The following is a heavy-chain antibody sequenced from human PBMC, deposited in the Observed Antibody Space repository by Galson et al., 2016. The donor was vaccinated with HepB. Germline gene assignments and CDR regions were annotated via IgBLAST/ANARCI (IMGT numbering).Heavy chain of an antibody. V-gene: IGHV3-74*01. CDR2: ITYGGTNT. Sequence: SLRLSCAASGFTFNSNWMHWVRQAPGKGLVWVSRITYGGTNTDYADSVKGRFAISRDNAKNTLYLQMTNLGAEDTAVYYCARGNGRPGERGDYWGQGTLVTVSS. J-gene: IGHJ4*02. D-gene: IGHD1-1*01. CDR1: GFTFNSNW. CDR3: ARGNGRPGERGDY.